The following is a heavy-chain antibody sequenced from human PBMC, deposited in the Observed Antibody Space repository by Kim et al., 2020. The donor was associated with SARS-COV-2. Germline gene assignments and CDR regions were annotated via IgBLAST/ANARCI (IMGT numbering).Heavy chain of an antibody. CDR2: IKKDASGK. CDR1: GFTVTSYW. J-gene: IGHJ4*02. V-gene: IGHV3-7*01. CDR3: ARGAL. Sequence: GGSLRLSCAASGFTVTSYWMSWVRQAPGKGLEWVANIKKDASGKYYVDSVKGRFTISRDNTKNTLYLQMNSLSAEDTAVYYCARGALWGQGTLVTVSS.